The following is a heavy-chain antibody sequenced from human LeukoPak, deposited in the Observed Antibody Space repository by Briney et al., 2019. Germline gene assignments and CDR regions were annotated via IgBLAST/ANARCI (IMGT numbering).Heavy chain of an antibody. D-gene: IGHD3-10*02. Sequence: PGGSLRLSCAASGFTFSSYGMHWVRQAPGKGLDWVAFIHHDGINKYYADSVRGRFTISRDNAKNSLYLQMNSLRAEDTAVYYCAELGITMIGGVWGKGTTVTISS. CDR1: GFTFSSYG. CDR2: IHHDGINK. J-gene: IGHJ6*04. V-gene: IGHV3-30*02. CDR3: AELGITMIGGV.